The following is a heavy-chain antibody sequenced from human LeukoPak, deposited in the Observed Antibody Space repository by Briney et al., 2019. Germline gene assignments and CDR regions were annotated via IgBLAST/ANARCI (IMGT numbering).Heavy chain of an antibody. D-gene: IGHD6-19*01. J-gene: IGHJ5*02. V-gene: IGHV3-7*01. CDR3: ARVYSSGWYSWLDP. Sequence: GALRLSCAASGFTFSSYWMSWVRQAPGKGLEWVANINQDGSEKYYVDSVKGRFTISRDNAKNSLYLQMNSLRTEDTAVYYCARVYSSGWYSWLDPWGQGTLVTVSS. CDR1: GFTFSSYW. CDR2: INQDGSEK.